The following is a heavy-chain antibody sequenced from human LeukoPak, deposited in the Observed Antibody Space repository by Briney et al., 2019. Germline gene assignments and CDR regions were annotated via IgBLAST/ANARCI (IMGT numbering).Heavy chain of an antibody. Sequence: GASVKVSCKVSGYTLTELCMHWVRQAPGKGLEWMGGFDPEDGETIYAQKFQGRVTMTEDTSTDTAYMELSSLRSEDTAVYYCATPETHYYDSSGYYYGAFDIWGQGTMVTVSS. CDR2: FDPEDGET. D-gene: IGHD3-22*01. J-gene: IGHJ3*02. CDR3: ATPETHYYDSSGYYYGAFDI. CDR1: GYTLTELC. V-gene: IGHV1-24*01.